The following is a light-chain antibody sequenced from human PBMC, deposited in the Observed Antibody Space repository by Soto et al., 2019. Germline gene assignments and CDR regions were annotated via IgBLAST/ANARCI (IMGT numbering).Light chain of an antibody. J-gene: IGKJ1*01. CDR2: TIS. Sequence: IVLTQSPGTLSLSPGERATLSCRASQSVNRRSLAWYRQKPGQAPRLLISTISNRATGIPDRFSGSGSGADFTLTISRLEPEDFAVYYCQQYDNSRTFGQGTKVDIK. CDR1: QSVNRRS. V-gene: IGKV3-20*01. CDR3: QQYDNSRT.